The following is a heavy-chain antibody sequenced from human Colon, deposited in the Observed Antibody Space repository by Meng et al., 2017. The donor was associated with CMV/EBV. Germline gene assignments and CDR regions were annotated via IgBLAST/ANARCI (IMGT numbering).Heavy chain of an antibody. Sequence: SVTVSCKASGGTFSSYTISWVRQAPGQGLEWMGRIIPILGIANYAQKFQGRVTITADKSTSTAYMELSSLRSEDTAVYYCARTIVGGISGSLFDYWGQGTLVTVSS. CDR2: IIPILGIA. J-gene: IGHJ4*02. CDR1: GGTFSSYT. D-gene: IGHD1-26*01. CDR3: ARTIVGGISGSLFDY. V-gene: IGHV1-69*02.